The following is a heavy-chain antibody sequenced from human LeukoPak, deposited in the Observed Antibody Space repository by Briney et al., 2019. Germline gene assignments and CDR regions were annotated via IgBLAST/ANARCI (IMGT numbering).Heavy chain of an antibody. D-gene: IGHD5-12*01. J-gene: IGHJ6*02. CDR3: ARGRNSGYDTVYYYYGMDV. CDR2: IIPIFGTA. V-gene: IGHV1-69*13. CDR1: GGTFSSHT. Sequence: WASVKVSCKASGGTFSSHTINWVRQAPGQGLEWMGGIIPIFGTANYAQKFQGRVTITADESTSTAYMELSSLRSEDTAVYYCARGRNSGYDTVYYYYGMDVWGQGTTVTVSS.